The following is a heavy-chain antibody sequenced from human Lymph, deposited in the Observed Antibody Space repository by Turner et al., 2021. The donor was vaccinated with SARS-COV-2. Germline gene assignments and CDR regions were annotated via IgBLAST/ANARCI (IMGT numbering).Heavy chain of an antibody. V-gene: IGHV1-24*01. Sequence: QVQLVQSGAEVKKPGASVKVSCKVSGYTLTELSIHWVRQAPGKGLEWMGGFDPEDGETIYAQKFQGRVTMTEDTSTDTADMELSSLRSEDTAGYYCATLKSNWKILTGRYYFDFWGQGTLVTVSS. D-gene: IGHD1-1*01. CDR1: GYTLTELS. CDR3: ATLKSNWKILTGRYYFDF. CDR2: FDPEDGET. J-gene: IGHJ4*02.